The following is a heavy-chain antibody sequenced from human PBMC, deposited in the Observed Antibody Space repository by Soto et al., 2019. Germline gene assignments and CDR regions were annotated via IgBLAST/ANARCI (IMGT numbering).Heavy chain of an antibody. CDR1: GDSLSSGDYY. J-gene: IGHJ6*02. CDR3: AGQRGSNYNYFFGLDV. Sequence: QVQLQESGPGLVKPSQTLSLTCAVSGDSLSSGDYYWNWIRQSPGKDLEWIGKIYHTGSTYYNPSLKSRTAILVDTSKNQFSLQLKSVTAADTAVYYCAGQRGSNYNYFFGLDVWGQGTTVIVSS. D-gene: IGHD6-25*01. CDR2: IYHTGST. V-gene: IGHV4-30-4*01.